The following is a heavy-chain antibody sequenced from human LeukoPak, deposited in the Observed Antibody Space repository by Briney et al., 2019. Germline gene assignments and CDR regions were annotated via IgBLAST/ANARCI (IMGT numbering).Heavy chain of an antibody. CDR2: IKQDGSEK. D-gene: IGHD3-3*01. Sequence: RTGGSLRLSCAASGFTFSSYWMSWVRQAPGKGLEWVANIKQDGSEKYYVDSVKGRFTISRDNAKNSLYLQMNSLRAEDTAVYYCARDRTIFGGGYNWFDPWGQGTLVTVSS. CDR3: ARDRTIFGGGYNWFDP. CDR1: GFTFSSYW. J-gene: IGHJ5*02. V-gene: IGHV3-7*01.